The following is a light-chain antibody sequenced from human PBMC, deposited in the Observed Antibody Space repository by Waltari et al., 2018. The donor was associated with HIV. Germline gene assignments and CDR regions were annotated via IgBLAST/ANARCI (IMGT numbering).Light chain of an antibody. V-gene: IGLV2-8*01. CDR3: ASYGDTNRVL. CDR1: SSDVGGYGY. CDR2: EVN. J-gene: IGLJ6*01. Sequence: QSALTQPPSASGSLGQSVTISCTGTSSDVGGYGYVSWYQHHPDKAPKLIIYEVNKRPSGVPVRCSGSKSDNTASLTVAGLQDDDEAHYYCASYGDTNRVLFGGGTRVTVL.